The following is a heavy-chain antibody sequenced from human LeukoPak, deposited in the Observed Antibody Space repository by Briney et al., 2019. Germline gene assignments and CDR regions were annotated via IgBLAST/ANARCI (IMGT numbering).Heavy chain of an antibody. D-gene: IGHD3-10*01. CDR1: GFTFSSYG. CDR2: ISGSGGST. CDR3: TRRGPMGFYYGAGSSYFDY. J-gene: IGHJ4*02. V-gene: IGHV3-23*01. Sequence: PGGSLRLSCVTSGFTFSSYGMSWVRQAPEKGLEWVSAISGSGGSTYYADSVKGRFTISRDNSKNTLYLQMNSLRAEDTAVYYCTRRGPMGFYYGAGSSYFDYWGQGTLVTVSS.